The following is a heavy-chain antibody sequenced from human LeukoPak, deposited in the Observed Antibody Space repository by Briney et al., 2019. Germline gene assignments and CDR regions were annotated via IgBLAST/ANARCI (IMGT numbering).Heavy chain of an antibody. CDR2: IYSGGST. J-gene: IGHJ4*02. D-gene: IGHD2/OR15-2a*01. CDR3: ARSFDGQPDY. V-gene: IGHV3-53*01. CDR1: GFAVSSNY. Sequence: PGGSLRLSCAASGFAVSSNYMSWVRQAPGKGLEWVSVIYSGGSTYYADSVKGRFTISRDNSKNTLYLQMDSLRAEDTAMYYCARSFDGQPDYWGQGTLVTVSS.